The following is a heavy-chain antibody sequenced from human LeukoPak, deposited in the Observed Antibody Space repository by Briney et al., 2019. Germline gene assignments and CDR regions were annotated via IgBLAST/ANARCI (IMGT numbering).Heavy chain of an antibody. J-gene: IGHJ4*02. Sequence: GGSLRLSCAASGFSVRTTYMSWVRQAPGKGLEWVSGLYTGGGTDHADSVKGRFIVSRDNSKNTLSLQMNSLRAEDTAIYYCTRSGYRHPYHFDSWGQGTLVIVSS. V-gene: IGHV3-53*01. D-gene: IGHD3-22*01. CDR2: LYTGGGT. CDR3: TRSGYRHPYHFDS. CDR1: GFSVRTTY.